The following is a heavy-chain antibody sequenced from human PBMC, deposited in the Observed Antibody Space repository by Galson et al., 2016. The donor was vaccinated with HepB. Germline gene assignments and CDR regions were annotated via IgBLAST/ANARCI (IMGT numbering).Heavy chain of an antibody. J-gene: IGHJ4*02. CDR3: VRATPDYYGSGSYYGSLDS. Sequence: SETLSLTCSVSGGSLSRYYWNWIRQPPGKGLEWVGNIFYSGDTNYNPSLKSRVTITVDTSKNQVSLRLTSVTAADTAVYYCVRATPDYYGSGSYYGSLDSWGQGTLVTVSS. CDR2: IFYSGDT. D-gene: IGHD3-10*01. V-gene: IGHV4-59*01. CDR1: GGSLSRYY.